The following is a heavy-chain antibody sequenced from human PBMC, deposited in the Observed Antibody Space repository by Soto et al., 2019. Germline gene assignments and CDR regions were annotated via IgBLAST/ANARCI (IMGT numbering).Heavy chain of an antibody. CDR3: ARGQVYSSSWYARNEGWFDP. D-gene: IGHD6-13*01. J-gene: IGHJ5*02. V-gene: IGHV4-34*01. CDR2: INHSGST. CDR1: GGSFSGDY. Sequence: SETLSLTCAVYGGSFSGDYWSWIRQPPGKGLEWIGEINHSGSTNYNPSLKSRVTISVDTSKNQFSLKLSSVTAADTAVYYCARGQVYSSSWYARNEGWFDPWGQGTLVTVSS.